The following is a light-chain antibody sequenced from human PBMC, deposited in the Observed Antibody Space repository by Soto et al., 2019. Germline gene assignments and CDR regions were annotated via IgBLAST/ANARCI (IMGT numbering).Light chain of an antibody. V-gene: IGKV1-5*01. J-gene: IGKJ1*01. CDR1: QSVSDW. CDR2: DTS. Sequence: IQMTPSPSTLSASVLDRVNITFRASQSVSDWLAWYQQKPGNPPKLLIYDTSRLESAVPSRFSASGSGTEFTLTISGLQPDDFATYYRHRYNSYTWKFGQGTKVDIK. CDR3: HRYNSYTWK.